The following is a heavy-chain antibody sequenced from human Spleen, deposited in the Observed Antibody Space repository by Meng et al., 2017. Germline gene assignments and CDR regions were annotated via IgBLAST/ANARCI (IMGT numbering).Heavy chain of an antibody. CDR1: GFTFSTYG. V-gene: IGHV3-23*01. J-gene: IGHJ4*02. CDR2: LSGGGFTT. Sequence: GESLKISCAASGFTFSTYGMHWVRHAPGKGLEWVSALSGGGFTTYYADSVKGRFAISRHNSKNTLYLQMNNLRAEDTALYYCAKYSYGLGDYLDYWGQGDLVNVSS. CDR3: AKYSYGLGDYLDY. D-gene: IGHD3-10*01.